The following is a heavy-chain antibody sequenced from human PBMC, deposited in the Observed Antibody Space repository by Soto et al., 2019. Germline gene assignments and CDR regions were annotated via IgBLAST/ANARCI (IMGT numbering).Heavy chain of an antibody. Sequence: GGSLRLSCAASGFTFSGYAMSWVRQAPGKGLEWVSAISGSGGSTYYADSVKGRFTISRDNSKNTLYLQMNSLRAEDTAVYYCAKGTMARGESEFDYWGQGTLVTVSS. D-gene: IGHD3-10*01. CDR3: AKGTMARGESEFDY. CDR2: ISGSGGST. CDR1: GFTFSGYA. V-gene: IGHV3-23*01. J-gene: IGHJ4*02.